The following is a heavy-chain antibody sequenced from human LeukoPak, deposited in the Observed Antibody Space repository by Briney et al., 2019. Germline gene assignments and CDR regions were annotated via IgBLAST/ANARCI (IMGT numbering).Heavy chain of an antibody. D-gene: IGHD4-17*01. V-gene: IGHV1-18*01. CDR2: ISAYNGNT. CDR3: AREEDYGDYVDWFDP. Sequence: GAPVKVSCKASGYTFTSYGISWVRQAPGQGLEWMGWISAYNGNTNYAQKLQGRVTMTTDTSTSTAYMELRSLRSDDTAVYYCAREEDYGDYVDWFDPWGQGTLVTVSS. CDR1: GYTFTSYG. J-gene: IGHJ5*02.